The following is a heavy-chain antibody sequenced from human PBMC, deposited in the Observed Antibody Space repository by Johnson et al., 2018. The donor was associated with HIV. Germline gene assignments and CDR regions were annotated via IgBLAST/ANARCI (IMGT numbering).Heavy chain of an antibody. CDR1: GFTFSSYG. D-gene: IGHD5-12*01. V-gene: IGHV3-23*04. CDR3: AKDLATANLYDAFDI. CDR2: ISGSGGST. J-gene: IGHJ3*02. Sequence: MQLVESGGGVVQPGRSLRLSCAASGFTFSSYGMSWVRQAPGKGLEWVSAISGSGGSTYYADSVKGRFTISRDNSKNTLYLQMNSLRAEDTAVYYCAKDLATANLYDAFDIWGQGTMVTVSS.